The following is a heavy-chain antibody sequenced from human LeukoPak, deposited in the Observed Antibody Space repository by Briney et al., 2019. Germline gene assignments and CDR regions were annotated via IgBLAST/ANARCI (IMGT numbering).Heavy chain of an antibody. Sequence: GGSLRLSCAASGFTFDDYAMHWVRQAPGKGLEWVSLISWDGGSTYYADSVKSRFTISRDNSKNSLYLQMNSLRAEDTALYYCAKDKREYSSGWNNWFDPWGQGTLVTVSS. D-gene: IGHD6-19*01. CDR1: GFTFDDYA. V-gene: IGHV3-43D*03. J-gene: IGHJ5*02. CDR2: ISWDGGST. CDR3: AKDKREYSSGWNNWFDP.